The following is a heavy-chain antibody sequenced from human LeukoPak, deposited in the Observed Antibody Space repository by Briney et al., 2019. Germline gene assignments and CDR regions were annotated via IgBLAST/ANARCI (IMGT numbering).Heavy chain of an antibody. J-gene: IGHJ4*02. CDR1: GGSISSYY. Sequence: ETLSLTCTVSGGSISSYYWSWIRQPPGKGLEWIGYIYYSGSTNYNPSLKSRVTISVDTSKNQFSLKLSSVTAADTAVYYCARDDGDYFDYWGQGTLVTVSS. D-gene: IGHD4-17*01. CDR3: ARDDGDYFDY. CDR2: IYYSGST. V-gene: IGHV4-59*01.